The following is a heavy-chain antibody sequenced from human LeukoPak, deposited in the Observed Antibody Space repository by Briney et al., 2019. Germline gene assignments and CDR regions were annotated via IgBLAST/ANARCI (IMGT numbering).Heavy chain of an antibody. CDR3: ARDQGGIAAAGTVGWFDP. CDR1: GFTFSDFD. D-gene: IGHD6-13*01. Sequence: GRSLRLSCAASGFTFSDFDMHWVRQAPGKGLEWVAVISSDGTTKFYADSVKGRFTISRDNSKKLYLQMNSLRAEDTALYYCARDQGGIAAAGTVGWFDPWGPGTLVTVSS. CDR2: ISSDGTTK. J-gene: IGHJ5*02. V-gene: IGHV3-30*03.